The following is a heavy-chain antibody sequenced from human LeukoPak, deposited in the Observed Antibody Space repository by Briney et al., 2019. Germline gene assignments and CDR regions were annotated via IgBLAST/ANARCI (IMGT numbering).Heavy chain of an antibody. V-gene: IGHV4-61*02. CDR1: GGSISSGSYY. D-gene: IGHD3-3*01. CDR3: ARGGSITIFGVVSIDY. J-gene: IGHJ4*02. Sequence: SETLSLTCTVSGGSISSGSYYWSWIRQPAGKGLEWIGRIYTSGSTNYNPSLKSRVTISVDTSKNQFSLKLSSVTAADTAVYYCARGGSITIFGVVSIDYWGQGTLVTVSS. CDR2: IYTSGST.